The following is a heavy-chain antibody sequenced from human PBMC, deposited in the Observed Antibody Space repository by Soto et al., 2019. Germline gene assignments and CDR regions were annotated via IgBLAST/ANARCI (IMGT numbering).Heavy chain of an antibody. J-gene: IGHJ6*02. CDR3: EKNTVLGYYYGMDV. Sequence: GGSLRLSCAASGFTFSSYAMSWVRQAPGKGLEWVSAISGSGGSTYYADSVKGRFTISRDNSKNTLYLQMNSLRAEDTAVYYCEKNTVLGYYYGMDVWGQGTTATVSS. CDR1: GFTFSSYA. CDR2: ISGSGGST. V-gene: IGHV3-23*01. D-gene: IGHD4-17*01.